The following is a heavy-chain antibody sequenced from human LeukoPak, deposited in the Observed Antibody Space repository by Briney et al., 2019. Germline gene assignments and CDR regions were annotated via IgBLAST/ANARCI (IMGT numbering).Heavy chain of an antibody. Sequence: KSSETLSLTCTASGGSIDSNSWTWIRQPPGKGLEWIGYIYYSGTTNYNPSLKSRVTMSVDISKNQFSLKLSSVTAADTAVYYCARRSSSWKNWFDPWGQGTLVTVSS. J-gene: IGHJ5*02. CDR2: IYYSGTT. CDR3: ARRSSSWKNWFDP. CDR1: GGSIDSNS. V-gene: IGHV4-59*01. D-gene: IGHD6-13*01.